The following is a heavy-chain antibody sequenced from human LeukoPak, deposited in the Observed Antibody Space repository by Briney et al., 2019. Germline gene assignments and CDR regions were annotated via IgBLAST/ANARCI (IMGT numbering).Heavy chain of an antibody. CDR2: ISDSGGST. J-gene: IGHJ4*02. CDR3: VSSLKWNRVDFDS. D-gene: IGHD2-15*01. V-gene: IGHV3-23*01. CDR1: GFPFCSSV. Sequence: GGSLRHSCSPYGFPFCSSVLGRDRQAPGRGLGWVSVISDSGGSTFFADSVKGRFTISMDNSQITLYLKISGLRTEDTAAYYCVSSLKWNRVDFDSWGQGTLVTVSS.